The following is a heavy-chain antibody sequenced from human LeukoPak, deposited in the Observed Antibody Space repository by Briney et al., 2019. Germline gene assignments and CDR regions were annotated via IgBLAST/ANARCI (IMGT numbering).Heavy chain of an antibody. Sequence: SDTLSLTCIVSGYSISSDYYWGWIRQPAGKGLEWIGRIYNGGIITYNPSLKSRVTMSIDTSNNQFSLRLRFVTAADTAVCYCARDSGTTGEVKFDPWGQGTLVTVSS. J-gene: IGHJ5*02. CDR1: GYSISSDYY. CDR3: ARDSGTTGEVKFDP. CDR2: IYNGGII. D-gene: IGHD3-10*01. V-gene: IGHV4-4*07.